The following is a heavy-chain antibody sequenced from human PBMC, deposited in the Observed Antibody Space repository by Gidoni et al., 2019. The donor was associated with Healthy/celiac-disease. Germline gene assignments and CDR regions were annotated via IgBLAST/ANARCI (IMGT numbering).Heavy chain of an antibody. V-gene: IGHV3-48*02. CDR1: GFTFSSYS. J-gene: IGHJ4*02. CDR3: ARQKRWLQPNFDY. D-gene: IGHD5-12*01. Sequence: EVQLVESGGGLVQPGGSLRLSCAASGFTFSSYSMTWVRQAPGKGLEWVSYISSSSSTIYYADSVKGRFTISRENAKDALYLQMNSLRDEDTAVYYCARQKRWLQPNFDYWGQGTLVTVSS. CDR2: ISSSSSTI.